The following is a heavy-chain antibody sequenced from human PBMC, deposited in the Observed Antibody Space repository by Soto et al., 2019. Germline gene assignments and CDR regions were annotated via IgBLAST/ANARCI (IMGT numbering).Heavy chain of an antibody. D-gene: IGHD6-13*01. J-gene: IGHJ4*02. CDR1: GYTFTSYG. Sequence: ASVKVSCKASGYTFTSYGISWVRQAPGQGLEWMGWISAYNGNTNYAQKLQGRVTMTTDTSTSTAYMELRSLRSDDTAVYYCARSIAAAGTDPFDYWGQGTLVTVSS. V-gene: IGHV1-18*01. CDR2: ISAYNGNT. CDR3: ARSIAAAGTDPFDY.